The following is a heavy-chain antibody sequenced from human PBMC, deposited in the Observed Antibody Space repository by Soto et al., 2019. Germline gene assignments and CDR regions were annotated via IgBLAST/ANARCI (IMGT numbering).Heavy chain of an antibody. Sequence: PGESLKISCQGSGYTFSSYWIAWVRQMPGKGLEWMGIIFPRDFDTRYSPSFQGHVTISVDKSINTAYLQWSSLRASDTAMYYCARGYNSGWSIAPYSIDFWGPGTLVTVS. CDR1: GYTFSSYW. CDR2: IFPRDFDT. D-gene: IGHD6-19*01. V-gene: IGHV5-51*01. J-gene: IGHJ4*02. CDR3: ARGYNSGWSIAPYSIDF.